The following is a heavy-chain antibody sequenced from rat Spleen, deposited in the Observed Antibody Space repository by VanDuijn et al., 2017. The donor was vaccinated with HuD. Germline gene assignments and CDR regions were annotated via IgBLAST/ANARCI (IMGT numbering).Heavy chain of an antibody. V-gene: IGHV5-46*01. J-gene: IGHJ1*01. Sequence: EVQLVESGGGLMQPGGSVKLSCAASGFTLSNFPMAWIRQAPTKGLEWVASISPSGGSSYYRDSVKGRFTISRDSAKSTLYLQMDSLRSEDTATYYCTKGSGSGYYWYFDFWGPGSKVTVSS. CDR3: TKGSGSGYYWYFDF. CDR2: ISPSGGSS. D-gene: IGHD5-1*01. CDR1: GFTLSNFP.